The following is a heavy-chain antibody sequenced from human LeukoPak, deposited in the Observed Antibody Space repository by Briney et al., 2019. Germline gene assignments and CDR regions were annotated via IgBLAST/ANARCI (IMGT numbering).Heavy chain of an antibody. CDR2: IKHDGSEK. CDR1: GFTFSSYW. CDR3: ARDSRGYDY. V-gene: IGHV3-7*01. D-gene: IGHD6-25*01. J-gene: IGHJ4*02. Sequence: PGGSLRLSCAASGFTFSSYWMSWVRQAPGKGLEWVANIKHDGSEKYYVDSVKGRFTLSRDNAKNSLYLHMNSLRADDTAVYYCARDSRGYDYWGQGTLVTVSS.